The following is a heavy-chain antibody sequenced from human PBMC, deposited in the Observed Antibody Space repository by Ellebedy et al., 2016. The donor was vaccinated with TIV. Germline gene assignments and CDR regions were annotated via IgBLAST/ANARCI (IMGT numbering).Heavy chain of an antibody. CDR2: IKQDGSER. CDR3: ARDQWLGRAYYFDY. J-gene: IGHJ4*02. Sequence: GGSLRLSCEASGFTFSNYWMTWVRQAPGKGLEWVANIKQDGSERYYVDSVKGRFAISRDNAKNSLYLQMNSLGDEDTAVYYCARDQWLGRAYYFDYWGQGTLVTVSS. V-gene: IGHV3-7*01. CDR1: GFTFSNYW. D-gene: IGHD6-19*01.